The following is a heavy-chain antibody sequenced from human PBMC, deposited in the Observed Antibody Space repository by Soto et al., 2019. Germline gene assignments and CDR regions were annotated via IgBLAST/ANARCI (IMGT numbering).Heavy chain of an antibody. CDR3: ARGGGYYFGLGSHEIFDY. CDR2: IYYSGST. V-gene: IGHV4-59*01. J-gene: IGHJ4*02. D-gene: IGHD3-10*01. CDR1: GGSISSYY. Sequence: QVQLQESGPGLVKPSETLSLTCTVSGGSISSYYWSWIRQPPGKGLEWIGYIYYSGSTKYNPSLKSRVTISVDTSKNQFSLKLSSVTAADTAVYYCARGGGYYFGLGSHEIFDYWGQGTLVTVSS.